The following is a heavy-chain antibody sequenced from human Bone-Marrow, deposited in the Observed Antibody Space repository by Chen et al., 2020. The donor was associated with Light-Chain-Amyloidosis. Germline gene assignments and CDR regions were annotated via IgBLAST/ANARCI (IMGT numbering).Heavy chain of an antibody. V-gene: IGHV3-53*02. J-gene: IGHJ4*02. D-gene: IGHD2-2*01. CDR2: FHTVVTT. CDR1: GLSVSSNY. Sequence: EVQLMETGGGMIQPGGSLRLSCAVSGLSVSSNYMGWVRQAPGKGLEWVSLFHTVVTTYYTESVKGRFTISRDNSKDTLYLQMNSLRAEDTAVYYCARDVLCSSSNSCIDYWGQGTLVTVSS. CDR3: ARDVLCSSSNSCIDY.